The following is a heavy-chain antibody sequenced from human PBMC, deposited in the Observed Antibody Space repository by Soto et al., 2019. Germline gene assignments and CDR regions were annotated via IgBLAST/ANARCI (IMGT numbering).Heavy chain of an antibody. V-gene: IGHV1-69*01. D-gene: IGHD3-3*01. J-gene: IGHJ6*02. CDR3: ARVVAVFCSGFYYHYGMDV. CDR1: GGTLSTHA. Sequence: QVQLVQSGAEVKKSGSSVKVSCKASGGTLSTHAISWVRQAPGQGLEWLGGIIPILRTVNYAQKFQGRVTITADESTSTAYMELSSLRSEDTAVYYCARVVAVFCSGFYYHYGMDVWGQGTTVTVSS. CDR2: IIPILRTV.